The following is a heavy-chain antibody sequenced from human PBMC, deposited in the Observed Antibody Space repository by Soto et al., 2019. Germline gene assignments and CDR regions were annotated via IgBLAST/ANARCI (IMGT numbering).Heavy chain of an antibody. CDR1: GGSISSSSYY. CDR2: IYYSGST. Sequence: KPSETLSLTCTVSGGSISSSSYYWGWIRQPPGKGLEWIGSIYYSGSTYYNPSLKSRVTISVDTSKNQFSLKLSSVTAADMAVYYCARLRIQLLSGYVDYWGRGTLVTVSS. V-gene: IGHV4-39*01. D-gene: IGHD5-18*01. J-gene: IGHJ4*02. CDR3: ARLRIQLLSGYVDY.